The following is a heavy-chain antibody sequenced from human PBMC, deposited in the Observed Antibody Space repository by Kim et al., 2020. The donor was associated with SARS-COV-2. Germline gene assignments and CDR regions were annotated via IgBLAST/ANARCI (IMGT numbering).Heavy chain of an antibody. CDR1: GYTFGSYG. D-gene: IGHD6-19*01. CDR3: ARPAVAGSFDY. CDR2: ISGFNGNT. J-gene: IGHJ4*02. V-gene: IGHV1-18*01. Sequence: ASVKVSCKASGYTFGSYGLTWVRQAPGQGLEWMGWISGFNGNTNYAQKFQGTVTMTTDTSTSTAYMELRSLRSDDTAVYYCARPAVAGSFDYWGQGTLVTVSS.